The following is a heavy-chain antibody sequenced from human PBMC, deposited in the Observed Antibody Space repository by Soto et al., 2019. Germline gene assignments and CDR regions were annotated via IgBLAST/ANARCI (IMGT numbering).Heavy chain of an antibody. CDR1: GFTFSSYG. V-gene: IGHV3-30*18. J-gene: IGHJ4*02. Sequence: QVQLVESGGGVVQPGRSLRLSCAASGFTFSSYGMHWVRQAPGKGLEWVAIISYDGSNKYYADSVKGRFTISRDNSKNTLYLQMNSRRAEDTAVYYCAKAKGWLGVTSIDSWGQGTLVTVSS. CDR2: ISYDGSNK. D-gene: IGHD3-10*01. CDR3: AKAKGWLGVTSIDS.